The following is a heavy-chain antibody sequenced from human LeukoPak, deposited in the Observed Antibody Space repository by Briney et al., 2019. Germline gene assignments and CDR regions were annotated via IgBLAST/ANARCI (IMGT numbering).Heavy chain of an antibody. CDR2: ISRSSSTI. D-gene: IGHD2-2*01. J-gene: IGHJ2*01. V-gene: IGHV3-48*02. CDR1: GFTFSSYS. CDR3: ARGGYCSSTTCSNWFFDL. Sequence: TGGSQRLSCAASGFTFSSYSMNWVRQAPGKGLEWVSYISRSSSTIYYADSVKGRFTISRDNAQNSLYLQMNSLRDEDTAVYYCARGGYCSSTTCSNWFFDLWGRGTLVTVSS.